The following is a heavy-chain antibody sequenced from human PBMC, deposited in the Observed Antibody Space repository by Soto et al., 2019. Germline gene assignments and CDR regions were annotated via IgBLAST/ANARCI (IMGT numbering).Heavy chain of an antibody. V-gene: IGHV3-23*01. CDR1: GFTFSSYA. D-gene: IGHD2-2*01. CDR3: AKDGMKYQLRPGWFAP. Sequence: GGSLRLSCAASGFTFSSYAMSWVRQAPGKGLEWVSAISGSGGSTYYADSVKGRFTISRDNSKNTLYLQMNSLRAEDTAVYYCAKDGMKYQLRPGWFAPWGQGNLVPVYS. J-gene: IGHJ5*02. CDR2: ISGSGGST.